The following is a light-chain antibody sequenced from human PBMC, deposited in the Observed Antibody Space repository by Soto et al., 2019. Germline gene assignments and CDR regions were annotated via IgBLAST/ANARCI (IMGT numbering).Light chain of an antibody. CDR3: QHFRA. CDR2: GAS. CDR1: QSVSSSY. V-gene: IGKV3-20*01. J-gene: IGKJ5*01. Sequence: EVVLTQSPGTLSLSPGERATLSCRASQSVSSSYVAWYQQKRGQAPRLLMYGASGRATGIPDRFSGSGSGTDFTLTISRLEPEDFVLYYCQHFRAFGQGARLEIK.